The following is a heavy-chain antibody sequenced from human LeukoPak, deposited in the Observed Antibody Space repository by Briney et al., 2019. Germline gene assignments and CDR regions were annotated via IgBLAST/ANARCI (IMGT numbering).Heavy chain of an antibody. Sequence: GGSLRLSCAASGFSVGYNYVSWVRQAPGKGLEWVSVIYSGGSGGRIYYADSVKGRFTTSRDNSTNTLYLQMNSLKAEDTAVYYCTRGNGQMGYYFDYWGQGTLVTASS. CDR2: IYSGGSGGRI. D-gene: IGHD1-1*01. V-gene: IGHV3-53*01. CDR3: TRGNGQMGYYFDY. CDR1: GFSVGYNY. J-gene: IGHJ4*02.